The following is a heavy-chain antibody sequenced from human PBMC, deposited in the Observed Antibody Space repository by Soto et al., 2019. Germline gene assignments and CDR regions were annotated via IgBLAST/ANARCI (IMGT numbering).Heavy chain of an antibody. CDR1: GFTFSSYS. CDR2: ISSSSSTI. J-gene: IGHJ4*02. Sequence: EVQLVESGGGLVQPGGSLRLSCAASGFTFSSYSMNWVRQAPGKGLEWVSYISSSSSTIYYADSVKGRFTISRDNAKNTLYLQMNSLRDEDTAVYYCARDPCRGYSSGWYVDFDYWGQGTLVTVSS. V-gene: IGHV3-48*02. D-gene: IGHD6-19*01. CDR3: ARDPCRGYSSGWYVDFDY.